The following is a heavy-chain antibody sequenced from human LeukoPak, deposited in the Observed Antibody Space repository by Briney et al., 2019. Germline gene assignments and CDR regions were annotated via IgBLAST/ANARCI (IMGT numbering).Heavy chain of an antibody. CDR3: ARNVGFPSNYDFWSGLYTFCRFGMDV. CDR1: GFTFSSYW. J-gene: IGHJ6*02. V-gene: IGHV3-74*01. D-gene: IGHD3-3*01. Sequence: GGSLRLSCAASGFTFSSYWMHWVRQAPGKGLVWVSRINSDGSSTSYADSVKGRFTISRDNAKNTLYLQMNSLRAEDTAVYYCARNVGFPSNYDFWSGLYTFCRFGMDVWGQGTTVTVSS. CDR2: INSDGSST.